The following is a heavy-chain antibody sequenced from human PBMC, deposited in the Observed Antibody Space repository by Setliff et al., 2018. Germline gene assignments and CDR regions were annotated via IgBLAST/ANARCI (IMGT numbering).Heavy chain of an antibody. J-gene: IGHJ4*02. V-gene: IGHV3-23*01. CDR2: ISATGGAA. D-gene: IGHD4-4*01. Sequence: PGGSLRLSCVASGFTFSRYAMTWVRQAPGKGLEWVSLISATGGAAYYEDSVKGRITISSDNSKNTLHLQIYSLTAEDTAVYYCARMTTLVIDYWGQGTLVTVSS. CDR3: ARMTTLVIDY. CDR1: GFTFSRYA.